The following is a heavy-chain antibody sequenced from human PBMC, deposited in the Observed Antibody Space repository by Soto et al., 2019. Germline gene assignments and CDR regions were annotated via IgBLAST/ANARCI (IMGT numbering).Heavy chain of an antibody. CDR2: IIPIFGTA. Sequence: SVKVSCKASGGTFSSYAISWVRQAPGQGLEWMGGIIPIFGTANYAQKFQGRVTMTEDTSTDTAYMELSSLRSEDTAVYYCATDTSTMVRGFFLDYPWGQGTLVTVSS. D-gene: IGHD3-10*01. CDR1: GGTFSSYA. V-gene: IGHV1-69*06. J-gene: IGHJ5*02. CDR3: ATDTSTMVRGFFLDYP.